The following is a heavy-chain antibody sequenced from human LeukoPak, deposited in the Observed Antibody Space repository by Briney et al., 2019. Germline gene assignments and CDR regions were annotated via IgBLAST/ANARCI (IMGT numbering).Heavy chain of an antibody. CDR2: INTDERTK. V-gene: IGHV3-74*01. CDR3: ARGDSGYDYHYYYYMDV. D-gene: IGHD5-12*01. J-gene: IGHJ6*03. CDR1: GFTFRNFA. Sequence: GGSLRLSCSASGFTFRNFAISWVRQAPGKGPVWVSHINTDERTKTYADSVKGRFTISRDNAKNTVYLQMNSLRAEDTAVYYCARGDSGYDYHYYYYMDVWGKGTTVTVSS.